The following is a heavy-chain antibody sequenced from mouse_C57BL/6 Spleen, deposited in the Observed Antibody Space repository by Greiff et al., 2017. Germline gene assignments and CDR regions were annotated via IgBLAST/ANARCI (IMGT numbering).Heavy chain of an antibody. CDR2: IHPNSGST. CDR1: GYTFTSYW. J-gene: IGHJ4*01. D-gene: IGHD2-2*01. V-gene: IGHV1-64*01. Sequence: VQLKQPGAELVKPGASVKLSCKASGYTFTSYWMHWVKQRPGQGLEWIGMIHPNSGSTNYNEKFKSKATLTVDKSSSTAYMQLSSLTSEDSAVYYCARNGYDYAMDYWGQGTSVTVSS. CDR3: ARNGYDYAMDY.